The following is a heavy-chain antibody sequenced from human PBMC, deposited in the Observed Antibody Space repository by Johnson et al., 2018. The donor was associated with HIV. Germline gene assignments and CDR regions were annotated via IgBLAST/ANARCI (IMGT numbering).Heavy chain of an antibody. CDR2: ISYDGSNK. CDR1: GFTFSSYA. J-gene: IGHJ3*02. Sequence: QMLLVESGGGVVQPGRSLRLSCAASGFTFSSYAMHWVRQAPGKGLEWVAVISYDGSNKYYADSVKGRFTISRDNAKNTLYLQMNSLRAEDTAVYYCVRGLDIWGQGTMVTVSS. V-gene: IGHV3-30*04. CDR3: VRGLDI.